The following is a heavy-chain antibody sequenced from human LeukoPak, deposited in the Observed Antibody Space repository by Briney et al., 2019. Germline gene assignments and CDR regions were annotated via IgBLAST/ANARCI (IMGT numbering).Heavy chain of an antibody. J-gene: IGHJ4*02. D-gene: IGHD3-10*01. CDR2: INPSGGST. CDR3: ARDHEVRGVASNYFDY. V-gene: IGHV1-46*01. Sequence: ASVKVSCKASGYTFTSYYMHWVRQAPGQGLEWMGIINPSGGSTSYAQKFQGRVTMTRDTSTSKVYMELSSLRSEDTAVYYCARDHEVRGVASNYFDYWGQGTLVTVSS. CDR1: GYTFTSYY.